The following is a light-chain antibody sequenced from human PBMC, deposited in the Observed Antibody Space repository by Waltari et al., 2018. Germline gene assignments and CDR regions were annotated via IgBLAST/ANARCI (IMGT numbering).Light chain of an antibody. V-gene: IGLV2-14*03. J-gene: IGLJ3*02. Sequence: QSVLTQPASVSGSPGQSITISCTGTSSHVGGYDYVSWYQQSPGKAPKLFIYDLVKRPSGVSTRFSASKSDNTASLTISGLQAEDEGDYYCCSYKRGATWVFGGGTALTVL. CDR2: DLV. CDR1: SSHVGGYDY. CDR3: CSYKRGATWV.